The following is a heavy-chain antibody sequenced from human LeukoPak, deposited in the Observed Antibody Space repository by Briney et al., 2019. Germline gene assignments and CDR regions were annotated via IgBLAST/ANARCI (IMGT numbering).Heavy chain of an antibody. Sequence: GGSLRLSRAASGFTFSSYSMNWVRQAPGKGLEWVSSISSSSSYIYYADSVKGRFTISRDNAKNSLYLQMNSLRAEDTAVYYCARETAGWYYHYMDVWGKGTTVTVSS. D-gene: IGHD2-15*01. V-gene: IGHV3-21*01. CDR2: ISSSSSYI. CDR1: GFTFSSYS. J-gene: IGHJ6*03. CDR3: ARETAGWYYHYMDV.